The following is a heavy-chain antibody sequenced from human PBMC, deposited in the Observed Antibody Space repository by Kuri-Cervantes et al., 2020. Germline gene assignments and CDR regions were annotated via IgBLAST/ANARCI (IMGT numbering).Heavy chain of an antibody. J-gene: IGHJ4*02. CDR2: ISAYNVNT. Sequence: ASVKVSCKASGYTFTSYGINWVRQAPGQGLEWMGWISAYNVNTNYAQKFHGRVTMTTDTSQSTAYMELSSLRSDDTSVYYCARHDRIGYFYDFDCWGQGTLVTVSS. CDR1: GYTFTSYG. D-gene: IGHD3-22*01. V-gene: IGHV1-18*01. CDR3: ARHDRIGYFYDFDC.